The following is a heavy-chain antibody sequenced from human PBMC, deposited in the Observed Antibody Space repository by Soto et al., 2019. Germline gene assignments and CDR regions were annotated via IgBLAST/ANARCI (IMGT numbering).Heavy chain of an antibody. V-gene: IGHV4-59*01. Sequence: SETLSLTCIVSGGSISSYYWSWIRQPPGKGLEWIGYIYYSGSTNYNPSLKSRVTISVDTSKNQFSLKLSSVTAADTAVYYCARAVVPATAAFYYWGQETLVTVSS. CDR3: ARAVVPATAAFYY. CDR2: IYYSGST. D-gene: IGHD2-2*01. CDR1: GGSISSYY. J-gene: IGHJ4*02.